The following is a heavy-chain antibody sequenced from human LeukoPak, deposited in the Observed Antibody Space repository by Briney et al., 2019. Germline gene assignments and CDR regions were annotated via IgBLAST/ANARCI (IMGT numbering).Heavy chain of an antibody. CDR1: GGSISSYY. J-gene: IGHJ4*02. CDR3: ARGPGYSSGWYVGPPRNYFDY. CDR2: IYYSGST. V-gene: IGHV4-59*01. Sequence: SETLSLTCTVSGGSISSYYWSWIRQPPGKGLEWIGYIYYSGSTNYNPSLKSRVTISVDTSKNQFSLKLSSVTAADTAVYYCARGPGYSSGWYVGPPRNYFDYWGQGTLVTVSS. D-gene: IGHD6-19*01.